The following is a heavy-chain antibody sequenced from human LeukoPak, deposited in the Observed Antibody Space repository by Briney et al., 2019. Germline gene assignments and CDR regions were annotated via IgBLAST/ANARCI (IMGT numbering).Heavy chain of an antibody. CDR3: ARVGGYCTTTSCSYGMDV. J-gene: IGHJ6*02. CDR1: GYTFTSYG. D-gene: IGHD2-2*01. Sequence: ASVKVSCKASGYTFTSYGISWVRQAPGQGLEWMGWLNPNSGGTNYAQKFQGRVTMTRDTSISTAYVELSSLTSDDTAVYYCARVGGYCTTTSCSYGMDVWGQGTTVTVSS. V-gene: IGHV1-2*02. CDR2: LNPNSGGT.